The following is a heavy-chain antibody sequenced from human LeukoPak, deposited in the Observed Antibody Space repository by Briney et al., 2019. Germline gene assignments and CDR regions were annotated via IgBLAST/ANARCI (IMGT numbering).Heavy chain of an antibody. D-gene: IGHD3-10*01. V-gene: IGHV4-30-2*01. CDR2: IYHSGST. Sequence: SQTLSLTCTVSGGSISSGGYYWSWIRQPPGKGLEWIGYIYHSGSTYYNPSLKSRVTISVDRSTNQFSLKLTSVTAADTAVYYCARDATIRGWFDPWGQGTLVTVSS. J-gene: IGHJ5*02. CDR1: GGSISSGGYY. CDR3: ARDATIRGWFDP.